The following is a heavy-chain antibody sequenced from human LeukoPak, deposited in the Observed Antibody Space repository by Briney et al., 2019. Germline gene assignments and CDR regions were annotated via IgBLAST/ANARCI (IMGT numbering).Heavy chain of an antibody. Sequence: GGSLRLSCAASGFTFSDYYMSWIREAPGKGLGGVSYIGRSGSFIYYADYVKGRFTISIDNAKTSLYLQMNSLRAEDTDVYYCARPPPAENLDWLFYFDYWNEGTVVTVSS. CDR1: GFTFSDYY. V-gene: IGHV3-11*04. CDR3: ARPPPAENLDWLFYFDY. J-gene: IGHJ4*02. CDR2: IGRSGSFI. D-gene: IGHD3-9*01.